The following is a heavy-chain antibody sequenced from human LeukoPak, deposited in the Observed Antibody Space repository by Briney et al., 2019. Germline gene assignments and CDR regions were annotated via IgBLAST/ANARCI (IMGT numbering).Heavy chain of an antibody. J-gene: IGHJ4*02. CDR1: GGSFSGYY. CDR2: INHSGST. Sequence: PSETLSLTCAVYGGSFSGYYWSWIRQPPGKGLEWIGEINHSGSTNYNPSLKSRVTISVDTSKNQFSPTLSSVTAAGTAVYYCARRRYDASGYYPSRGRYFDYWGQGTLVTVSS. V-gene: IGHV4-34*01. D-gene: IGHD3-22*01. CDR3: ARRRYDASGYYPSRGRYFDY.